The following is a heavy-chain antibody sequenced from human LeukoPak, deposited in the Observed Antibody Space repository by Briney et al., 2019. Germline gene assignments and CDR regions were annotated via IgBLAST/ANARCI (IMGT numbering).Heavy chain of an antibody. Sequence: PGGSLRLSYAASGFIFSSYGMHWVRQAPGKGLEWVAVVWYDGSNKYYADSVKGRFTISRDNSKNTLYLQMNSLRAEDTAVYYCVKDPGRDSSGWYAFWGQGTLVTVSS. CDR1: GFIFSSYG. CDR2: VWYDGSNK. J-gene: IGHJ5*01. V-gene: IGHV3-33*06. D-gene: IGHD6-19*01. CDR3: VKDPGRDSSGWYAF.